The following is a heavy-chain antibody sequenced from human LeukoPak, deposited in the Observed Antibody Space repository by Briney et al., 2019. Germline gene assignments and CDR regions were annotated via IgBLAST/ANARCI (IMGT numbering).Heavy chain of an antibody. V-gene: IGHV4-59*01. D-gene: IGHD4-23*01. CDR2: IYYSGST. CDR1: GGSISSYY. Sequence: KSSETLSLTCTVSGGSISSYYWSWIRQPPGKGLEWIGYIYYSGSTNYNPSLKSRVTISVDTSKNQFSLKLSSVTAADTAVYYCARSYPGYGGPDNWGQGTLVTVSS. J-gene: IGHJ4*02. CDR3: ARSYPGYGGPDN.